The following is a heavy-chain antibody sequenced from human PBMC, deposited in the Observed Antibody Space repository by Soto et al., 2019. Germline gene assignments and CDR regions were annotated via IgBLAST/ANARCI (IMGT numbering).Heavy chain of an antibody. V-gene: IGHV1-2*02. J-gene: IGHJ6*02. CDR2: INPNSCFA. D-gene: IGHD5-18*01. CDR3: ARGGDAFVSAIVWGRDEDYTMDV. CDR1: GYTFTGQY. Sequence: QMHLVQSGAEVKKPGASVKVSCKASGYTFTGQYMHWVRQAPGHGLAWIGWINPNSCFAKFAQKFEGRVTMTRDTSISTAYMEVNRLTPDATAMYYCARGGDAFVSAIVWGRDEDYTMDVWGQGTAVTVSS.